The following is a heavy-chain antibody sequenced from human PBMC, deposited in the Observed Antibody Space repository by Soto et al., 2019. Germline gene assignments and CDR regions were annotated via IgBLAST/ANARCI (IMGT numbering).Heavy chain of an antibody. CDR3: ARVTNWNFEY. CDR2: IYPGNSDT. V-gene: IGHV5-51*01. D-gene: IGHD1-20*01. Sequence: EVQLVQSGAEVKKPGESLKISCKGSGNSFISNWIAWVRQMPGKGLEWMGIIYPGNSDTRYSPSFQGQVIISADTSISPAYLQWSSLKASDTAIYYCARVTNWNFEYWGQGILVTVSS. CDR1: GNSFISNW. J-gene: IGHJ4*02.